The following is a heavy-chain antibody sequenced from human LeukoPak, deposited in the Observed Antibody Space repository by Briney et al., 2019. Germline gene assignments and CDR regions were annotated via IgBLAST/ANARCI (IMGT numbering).Heavy chain of an antibody. Sequence: SETLSLTCTVSGGSISSYYWSWIRQPAGKGLEWIGRIYTSGSTNYNPSLKSRVTMSVDTSKNQFSLKLSSVTAADTAVYYCARDQVGQWLVGYWFDPWGQGTLVTVSS. CDR3: ARDQVGQWLVGYWFDP. CDR2: IYTSGST. V-gene: IGHV4-4*07. J-gene: IGHJ5*02. CDR1: GGSISSYY. D-gene: IGHD6-19*01.